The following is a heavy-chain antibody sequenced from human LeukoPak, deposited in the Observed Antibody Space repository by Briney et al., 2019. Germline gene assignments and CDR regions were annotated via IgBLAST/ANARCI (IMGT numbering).Heavy chain of an antibody. J-gene: IGHJ4*02. V-gene: IGHV4-39*07. CDR1: GGSISSSSYY. CDR2: IYYSGST. CDR3: ARVGYSSSWEGFDY. Sequence: SETLSLTCTVSGGSISSSSYYWGWIRQPPGKGLEWIGSIYYSGSTNYNPSLKSRVTISVDTSKNQFSLKLSSVTAADTAVYYCARVGYSSSWEGFDYWGQGTLVTVSS. D-gene: IGHD6-13*01.